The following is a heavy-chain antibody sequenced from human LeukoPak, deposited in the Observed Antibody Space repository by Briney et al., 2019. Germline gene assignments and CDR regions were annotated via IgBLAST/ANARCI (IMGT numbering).Heavy chain of an antibody. CDR2: IYYSGST. J-gene: IGHJ4*02. D-gene: IGHD6-6*01. Sequence: SETLSLTCTVSGGSISSYYWSWIRQPPGKGLEWIGYIYYSGSTNYNPSLKSRVTISVDTSKNQFSLRLSSVTAADTAVYYCARGGGSSSVASSLDRGVFDYWGQGALVTVSS. CDR1: GGSISSYY. CDR3: ARGGGSSSVASSLDRGVFDY. V-gene: IGHV4-59*12.